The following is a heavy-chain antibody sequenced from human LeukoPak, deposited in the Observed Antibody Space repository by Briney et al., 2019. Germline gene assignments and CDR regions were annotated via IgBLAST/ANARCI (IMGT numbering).Heavy chain of an antibody. CDR3: ARGYYYYYYMDV. Sequence: SVKVSCKASGGTFSSYAISWVRQAPGQGLEWMGGIIPIFGTANYAQKFQGRVTITTDESTSTAYMELSSLRSEDTAVYYCARGYYYYYYMDVWGKGTTVIVSS. CDR1: GGTFSSYA. CDR2: IIPIFGTA. J-gene: IGHJ6*03. V-gene: IGHV1-69*05.